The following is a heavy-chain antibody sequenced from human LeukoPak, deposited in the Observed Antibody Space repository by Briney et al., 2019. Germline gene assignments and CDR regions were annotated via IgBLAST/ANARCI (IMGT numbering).Heavy chain of an antibody. CDR3: ARDRYSSSSRPNWFDP. V-gene: IGHV3-21*01. CDR2: ISSSSSYI. Sequence: GSLRLSCAASGFTFSSYSMNWVRQAPGKGLEWVSSISSSSSYIYYADSVKGRFTISRDNAKNSLYLQMNSLRAEDTAVYYCARDRYSSSSRPNWFDPWGQGTLVTVSS. CDR1: GFTFSSYS. D-gene: IGHD6-6*01. J-gene: IGHJ5*02.